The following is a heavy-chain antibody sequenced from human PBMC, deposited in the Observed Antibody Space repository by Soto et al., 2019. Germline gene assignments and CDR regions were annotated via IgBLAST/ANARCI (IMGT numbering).Heavy chain of an antibody. CDR1: GYTFTSYD. V-gene: IGHV1-8*01. Sequence: GASVKVSGKASGYTFTSYDINWVRQATGQVLEWMGWMNPNSGNTGYAQKFQGRVTMTRNTSISTAYMELSSLRSEDTAVYYCARAPRGGYCSSTSCYPNWFDPWGQGTLVTVSS. J-gene: IGHJ5*02. CDR3: ARAPRGGYCSSTSCYPNWFDP. D-gene: IGHD2-2*01. CDR2: MNPNSGNT.